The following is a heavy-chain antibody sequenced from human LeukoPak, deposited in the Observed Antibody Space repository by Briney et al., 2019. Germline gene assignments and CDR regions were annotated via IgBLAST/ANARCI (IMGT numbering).Heavy chain of an antibody. CDR1: GYTFTGYY. D-gene: IGHD3-3*01. V-gene: IGHV1-2*02. CDR2: INPNSGGT. CDR3: ARGSPGGDFWSGYLIDY. Sequence: ASVKVSCKASGYTFTGYYMHWVRQAPGQGLEWMGWINPNSGGTNYAQKFQGRGTMTRDTSISTAYMELSRLRSDDTAVYYCARGSPGGDFWSGYLIDYWGQGTLVTVSS. J-gene: IGHJ4*02.